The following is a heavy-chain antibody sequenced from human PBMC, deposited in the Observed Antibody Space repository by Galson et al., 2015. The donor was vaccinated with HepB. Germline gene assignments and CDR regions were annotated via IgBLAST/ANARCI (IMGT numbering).Heavy chain of an antibody. CDR1: GFSFSTYW. CDR3: TTDRRRYFDY. V-gene: IGHV3-15*01. Sequence: SLRLSCAASGFSFSTYWMSWVRQTPGKGLEWIGRSKSKSEGGTIDYAAPVKGRFSISRDDSENTLYLHMNSLKIEDTAIYYCTTDRRRYFDYWGQGTLVTVSS. CDR2: SKSKSEGGTI. J-gene: IGHJ4*02.